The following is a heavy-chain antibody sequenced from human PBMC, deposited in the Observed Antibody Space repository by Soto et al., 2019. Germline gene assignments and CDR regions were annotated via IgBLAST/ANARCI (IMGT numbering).Heavy chain of an antibody. CDR2: ISGRGTST. CDR3: AKAFYREEDGYNSFDY. D-gene: IGHD2-21*01. Sequence: LRLSCAASRLTFGRYAMSWVRQAPGKGLEWVSGISGRGTSTYYADSVKGRFTISRDNSNNTLYLQMDNLRAEDTAVYYCAKAFYREEDGYNSFDYWGQGTMVTVSS. V-gene: IGHV3-23*01. J-gene: IGHJ4*02. CDR1: RLTFGRYA.